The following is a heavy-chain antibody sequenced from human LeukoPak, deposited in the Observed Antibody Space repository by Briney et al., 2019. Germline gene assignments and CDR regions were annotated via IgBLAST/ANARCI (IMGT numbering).Heavy chain of an antibody. J-gene: IGHJ4*02. Sequence: PGGSLRLSCATSGFIFGNYRMHWVRQAPGKGLVWVSRINSDGSGTDYAESVKGRFTISRDNSKNTLYLQMNSLRAEDTAVYYCTKGLNKGYSSSWYWFDYWGQGTLVTVSS. CDR3: TKGLNKGYSSSWYWFDY. CDR2: INSDGSGT. CDR1: GFIFGNYR. V-gene: IGHV3-74*01. D-gene: IGHD6-13*01.